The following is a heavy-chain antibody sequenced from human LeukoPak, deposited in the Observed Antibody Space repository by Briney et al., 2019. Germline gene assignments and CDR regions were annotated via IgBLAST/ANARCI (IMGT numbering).Heavy chain of an antibody. J-gene: IGHJ6*02. CDR3: AKDKGVLLWFGESYGMDV. CDR1: GFTFSSYS. D-gene: IGHD3-10*01. CDR2: ISSSSSTI. Sequence: GGSLRLSCAASGFTFSSYSMNWVRQAPGKGLEWVSYISSSSSTIYYADSVKGRFTISRDNAKNSLYLQMNSLRAEDTALYYCAKDKGVLLWFGESYGMDVWGQGTTVTVSS. V-gene: IGHV3-48*01.